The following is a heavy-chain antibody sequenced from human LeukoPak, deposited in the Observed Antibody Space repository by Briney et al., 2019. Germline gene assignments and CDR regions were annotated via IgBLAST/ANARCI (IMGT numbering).Heavy chain of an antibody. Sequence: GGSLRLSCAASGFTFSSYSMNWVRQAPGKGLEWVSSISSSSSYIYYADSVKGRFTISRDNAKNSLYLQMNSLRAEDTAVYYCARVGYSYGAFFDYWGQGTLVTVSS. CDR2: ISSSSSYI. CDR3: ARVGYSYGAFFDY. V-gene: IGHV3-21*04. J-gene: IGHJ4*02. D-gene: IGHD5-18*01. CDR1: GFTFSSYS.